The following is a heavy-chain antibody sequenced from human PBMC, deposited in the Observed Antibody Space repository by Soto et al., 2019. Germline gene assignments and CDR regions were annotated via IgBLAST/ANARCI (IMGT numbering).Heavy chain of an antibody. CDR2: IYHTGNA. Sequence: SDTLSLTCSVSGNSISNSRFYWAWIRQPPGEGLDWIGSIYHTGNAYYNPSLKSRVTIFVDTSKNQFSLKLTSVTAADTALYYCARDYFDSSDYTTNWFDPWGQGTLVTVS. J-gene: IGHJ5*02. V-gene: IGHV4-39*01. CDR1: GNSISNSRFY. D-gene: IGHD3-22*01. CDR3: ARDYFDSSDYTTNWFDP.